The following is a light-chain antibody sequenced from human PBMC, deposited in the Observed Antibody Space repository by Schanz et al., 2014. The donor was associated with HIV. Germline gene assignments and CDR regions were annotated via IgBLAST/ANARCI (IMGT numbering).Light chain of an antibody. CDR2: ANY. Sequence: QSVLTQPPSVSALPGQRVTISCSGGALNVGDNSVSWYQQFPGTAPKLLIFANYQRPSEIPDRFSGSKTGTSGTLAIRGLQTGDEADYYCATWDSALREVVFGGGTKLTVL. J-gene: IGLJ2*01. CDR1: ALNVGDNS. V-gene: IGLV1-51*01. CDR3: ATWDSALREVV.